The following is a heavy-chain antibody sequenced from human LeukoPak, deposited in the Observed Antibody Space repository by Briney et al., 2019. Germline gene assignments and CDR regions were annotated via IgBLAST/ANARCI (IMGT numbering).Heavy chain of an antibody. CDR1: EFTFDDYG. V-gene: IGHV3-20*04. CDR3: AGYYYDSSGGFQI. D-gene: IGHD3-22*01. CDR2: INWNGDST. Sequence: GESLRLSCAASEFTFDDYGMSWVRHAPEKGLEGVFGINWNGDSTGYADCVKSRFTISRDNDKKSLYLQMNSLRAEDTALYYCAGYYYDSSGGFQIWSQETKVTVSS. J-gene: IGHJ3*02.